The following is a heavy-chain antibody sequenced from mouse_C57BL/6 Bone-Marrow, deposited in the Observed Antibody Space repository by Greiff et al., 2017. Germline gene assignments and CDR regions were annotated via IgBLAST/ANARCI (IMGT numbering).Heavy chain of an antibody. J-gene: IGHJ3*01. CDR3: TRGKIYDGYTWFAY. Sequence: QVQLQQSGAELVRPGASVTLSCKASGYTFTDYEMHWVKQTPVHGLEWIGAIDPETGGTAYNQKFKGKAILTADKSSSTAYMELRSLTSEDSAVYDCTRGKIYDGYTWFAYWGQGTLVTVSA. V-gene: IGHV1-15*01. D-gene: IGHD2-3*01. CDR2: IDPETGGT. CDR1: GYTFTDYE.